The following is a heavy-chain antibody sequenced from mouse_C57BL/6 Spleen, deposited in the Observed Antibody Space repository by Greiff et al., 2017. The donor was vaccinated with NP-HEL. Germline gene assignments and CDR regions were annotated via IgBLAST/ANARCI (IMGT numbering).Heavy chain of an antibody. D-gene: IGHD3-2*02. J-gene: IGHJ4*01. V-gene: IGHV1-55*01. CDR1: GYTFTSYW. CDR2: IYPGSGST. Sequence: QVQLQQSGAELVKPGASVKMSCKASGYTFTSYWITWVKQRPGQGLEWIGDIYPGSGSTNYNEKFKSKATLTVDTSSSTAYMQLSSLTSEDSAVYYCARGGSSGFYAMDYWGQGTSVTVSS. CDR3: ARGGSSGFYAMDY.